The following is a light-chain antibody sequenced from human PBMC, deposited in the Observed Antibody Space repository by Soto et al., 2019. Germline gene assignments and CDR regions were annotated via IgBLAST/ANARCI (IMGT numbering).Light chain of an antibody. V-gene: IGKV3-20*01. Sequence: EMVLTQSPGTLSLSPGEIATLSCRASQSIASRYLACYQHQPRQAPMLLIYPTFAMAPGIPARVSGGGSGTDFTLTISRLQREDFAVYSCQQYDPSPPTFGHGTRLDIK. J-gene: IGKJ5*01. CDR3: QQYDPSPPT. CDR2: PTF. CDR1: QSIASRY.